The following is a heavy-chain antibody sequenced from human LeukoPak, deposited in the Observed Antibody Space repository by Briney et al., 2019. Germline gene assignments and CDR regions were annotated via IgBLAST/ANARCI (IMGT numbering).Heavy chain of an antibody. V-gene: IGHV3-23*01. Sequence: GGSLRLSCAASGFTFSSYAMSWVRQAPGKGLEWVSAISGSGGSTYYADSVKGRFTISRDNSKNTLYLQMNSLRAEDTAVYYCAKVSYTMVRGVKGAFDIWGQGTMVTVSS. CDR2: ISGSGGST. J-gene: IGHJ3*02. CDR3: AKVSYTMVRGVKGAFDI. CDR1: GFTFSSYA. D-gene: IGHD3-10*01.